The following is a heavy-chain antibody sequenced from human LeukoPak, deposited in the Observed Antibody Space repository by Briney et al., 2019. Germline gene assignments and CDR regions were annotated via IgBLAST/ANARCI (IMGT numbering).Heavy chain of an antibody. CDR3: SRDRSDYDILTGYSSFDY. D-gene: IGHD3-9*01. J-gene: IGHJ4*02. CDR2: ISSSGSTL. CDR1: GFTFSDYY. V-gene: IGHV3-11*01. Sequence: GGSLRLSCAASGFTFSDYYMSWIRQAPGKGLEWVSYISSSGSTLYYAHSVKGRFTISRDSAKNSLYLQMNSLRAEDTAVYYCSRDRSDYDILTGYSSFDYWGQGTRVTVSS.